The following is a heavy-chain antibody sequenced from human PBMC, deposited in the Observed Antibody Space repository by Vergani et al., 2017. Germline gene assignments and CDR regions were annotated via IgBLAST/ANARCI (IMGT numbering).Heavy chain of an antibody. CDR1: GYSFTSYW. D-gene: IGHD5-12*01. CDR3: AGQLRGYSGYDSPGWFDP. J-gene: IGHJ5*02. CDR2: IYPGDSDT. V-gene: IGHV5-51*01. Sequence: EVQLVQSGAEVKKSGESLKISCKGSGYSFTSYWIGWVRQMPGKGLEWMGIIYPGDSDTRYSPSFQGQVTIPADKSIATAYLQWSGLKASDTAMYYCAGQLRGYSGYDSPGWFDPWGQGTLVTVSS.